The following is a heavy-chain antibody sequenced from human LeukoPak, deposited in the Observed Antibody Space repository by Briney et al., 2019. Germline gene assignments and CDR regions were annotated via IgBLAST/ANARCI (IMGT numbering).Heavy chain of an antibody. CDR1: GYTFNNYA. CDR3: ARGLLWFGELSPFGY. Sequence: ASVKVSCKASGYTFNNYAMHWVRQAPGQRLEWMGWINAGNGNTKYSQKFQGRVTITRDTSASTAYMDLSSLRSEDTAVYYCARGLLWFGELSPFGYWGQGTLVTVSS. V-gene: IGHV1-3*01. J-gene: IGHJ4*02. CDR2: INAGNGNT. D-gene: IGHD3-10*01.